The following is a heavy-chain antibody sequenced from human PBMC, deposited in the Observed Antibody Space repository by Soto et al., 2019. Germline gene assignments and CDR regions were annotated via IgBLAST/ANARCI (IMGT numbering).Heavy chain of an antibody. V-gene: IGHV3-48*01. CDR1: GFTFSSYS. J-gene: IGHJ6*03. Sequence: GGSLRLSCAASGFTFSSYSMNWVRQAPGKGLEWVSYISSSSSTIYYADSVKGRFTISRDNAKNSLYLQMNSLRAEDTAVYYCARDLNYDYIWGSYPPYYYYYYMDVWGKGTTVTVSS. CDR2: ISSSSSTI. CDR3: ARDLNYDYIWGSYPPYYYYYYMDV. D-gene: IGHD3-16*02.